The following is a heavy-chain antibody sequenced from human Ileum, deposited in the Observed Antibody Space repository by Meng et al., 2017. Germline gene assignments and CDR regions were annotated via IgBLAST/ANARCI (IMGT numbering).Heavy chain of an antibody. J-gene: IGHJ3*02. V-gene: IGHV3-30*01. CDR3: ARAGHDAFDI. CDR2: ISYDGSNK. CDR1: GFTFSSYA. Sequence: QGRLVESGGGVVQPGRSLRLSCAASGFTFSSYAMHWVRQAPGKGLEWVAVISYDGSNKYYADSVKGRFTISRDNSKNTLYLQMNSLRAEDTAVYYCARAGHDAFDIWGQGTMVTVSS.